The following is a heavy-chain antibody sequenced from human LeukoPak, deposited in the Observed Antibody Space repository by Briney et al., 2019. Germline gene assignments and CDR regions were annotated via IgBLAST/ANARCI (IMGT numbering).Heavy chain of an antibody. Sequence: GASVKVSCKASGYTFTSYDINWVRQATGQGLEWMGWMNPNSGNTGYAQKFQGRVTMTRNTSISAAYMELSSLRSEDTAVYYCARGRYGSGSYWFDPWGQGTLVTVSS. CDR2: MNPNSGNT. CDR1: GYTFTSYD. CDR3: ARGRYGSGSYWFDP. D-gene: IGHD3-10*01. V-gene: IGHV1-8*01. J-gene: IGHJ5*02.